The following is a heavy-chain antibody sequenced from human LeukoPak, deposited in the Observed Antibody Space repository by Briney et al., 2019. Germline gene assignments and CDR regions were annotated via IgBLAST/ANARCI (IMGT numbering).Heavy chain of an antibody. CDR3: AKDARSGIPDYFDY. D-gene: IGHD3-10*01. V-gene: IGHV3-23*01. CDR1: GFTFNTYA. Sequence: GGSLRLSCTASGFTFNTYAMSWVRQAPGRGLEWVSTVSGSGDTTYYADSVRGRFTISRDNSKNTLYLQMNSLRAEDTAVYYCAKDARSGIPDYFDYWGQGTLVTVSS. CDR2: VSGSGDTT. J-gene: IGHJ4*01.